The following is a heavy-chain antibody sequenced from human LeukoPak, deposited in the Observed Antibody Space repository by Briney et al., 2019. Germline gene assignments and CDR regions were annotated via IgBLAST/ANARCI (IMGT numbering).Heavy chain of an antibody. CDR2: ISSSSSNI. J-gene: IGHJ4*02. Sequence: GGSLRLSCAASGFTYSSYSMNWVRQAPGKGLEWVSYISSSSSNINYADSVKGRFTISRDNAKNSLYLQMDSLRAEDTAVYYCASGVSSTSCYVDYGGEGTLVTVSS. V-gene: IGHV3-48*01. D-gene: IGHD2-2*01. CDR1: GFTYSSYS. CDR3: ASGVSSTSCYVDY.